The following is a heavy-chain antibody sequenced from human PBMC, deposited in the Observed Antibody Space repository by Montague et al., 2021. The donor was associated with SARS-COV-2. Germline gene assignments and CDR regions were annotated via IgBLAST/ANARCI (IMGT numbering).Heavy chain of an antibody. CDR2: IYHSGST. D-gene: IGHD3-3*01. J-gene: IGHJ4*02. V-gene: IGHV4-38-2*02. CDR3: ARDVRYYDFWSGRAQTSPDY. Sequence: SETLSLTCTVSGYPISSGYYWGWIRQPPGKGLEWIGSIYHSGSTYYNPSLKSRVTISVDTSKNQFSLKLSSVTAADTAVYYCARDVRYYDFWSGRAQTSPDYWGQGTLVTVFS. CDR1: GYPISSGYY.